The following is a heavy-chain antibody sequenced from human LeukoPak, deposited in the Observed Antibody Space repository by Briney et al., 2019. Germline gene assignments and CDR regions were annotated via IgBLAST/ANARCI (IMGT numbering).Heavy chain of an antibody. D-gene: IGHD6-13*01. CDR2: IYTSGST. V-gene: IGHV4-4*07. CDR1: AASTSSCY. CDR3: ARAHSSSWYPGNWFDP. J-gene: IGHJ5*02. Sequence: SETLSLTCTVSAASTSSCYWSWIRQPAGKGLEWIGRIYTSGSTNYNPSLKSRVTMSVDTSKNQFSLKLSSVTAADTAVYYCARAHSSSWYPGNWFDPWGQGTLVTVSS.